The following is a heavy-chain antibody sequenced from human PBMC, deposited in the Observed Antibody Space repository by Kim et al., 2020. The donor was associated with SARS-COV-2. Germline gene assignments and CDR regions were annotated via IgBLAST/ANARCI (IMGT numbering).Heavy chain of an antibody. Sequence: GGSLRLSCAASGFTFSSYSMNWVRQAPGKGLEWVSSISSSSSYIYYADSVKGRFTISRDNAKNSLYLQMNSLRAEDTAVYYCAGTLVPAAPRLRWFDPWGQGTLVTVSS. CDR3: AGTLVPAAPRLRWFDP. CDR1: GFTFSSYS. J-gene: IGHJ5*02. D-gene: IGHD2-2*01. CDR2: ISSSSSYI. V-gene: IGHV3-21*01.